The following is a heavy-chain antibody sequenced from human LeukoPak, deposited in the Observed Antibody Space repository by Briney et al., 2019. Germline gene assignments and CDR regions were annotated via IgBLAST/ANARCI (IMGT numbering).Heavy chain of an antibody. CDR2: IRYDGSNK. Sequence: GGSLRLSCAASGFTFSSYAMHWVRQAPGKGLEWVAFIRYDGSNKYYADSVKGRFTISRDNSKNTLYLQMNSLRAEDTAVYYCAKDPGDCGGDCYPDYWGQGTLVTVSS. D-gene: IGHD2-21*02. CDR1: GFTFSSYA. V-gene: IGHV3-30*02. J-gene: IGHJ4*02. CDR3: AKDPGDCGGDCYPDY.